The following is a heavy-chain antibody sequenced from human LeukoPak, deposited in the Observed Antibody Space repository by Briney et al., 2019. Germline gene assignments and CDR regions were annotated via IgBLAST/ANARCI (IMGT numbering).Heavy chain of an antibody. D-gene: IGHD6-13*01. J-gene: IGHJ4*02. Sequence: PSETLSLTCAVYGGSFSGYYWSWIRQPPGKGLEWIGEINHSGSTNYNPSLKGRVTISVDTSKNQFSLKLSSVTAADTAVYYCARIETGYSSSWYRAGGFDYWGQGTLVTVSS. CDR3: ARIETGYSSSWYRAGGFDY. CDR2: INHSGST. CDR1: GGSFSGYY. V-gene: IGHV4-34*01.